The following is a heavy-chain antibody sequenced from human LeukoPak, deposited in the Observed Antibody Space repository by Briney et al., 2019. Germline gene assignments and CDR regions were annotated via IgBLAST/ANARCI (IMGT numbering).Heavy chain of an antibody. CDR1: GFTFDDYA. V-gene: IGHV3-9*01. J-gene: IGHJ4*02. CDR2: ISWNSGRI. CDR3: AKAYSSSWYGAFDY. D-gene: IGHD6-13*01. Sequence: GRSLRLSCAASGFTFDDYAMHWVRQAPGKGLEGVSGISWNSGRIGYADSVKGRFTISRDNAKNSLYPQMNSLRAEDTALYYCAKAYSSSWYGAFDYWGQGTLVTVSS.